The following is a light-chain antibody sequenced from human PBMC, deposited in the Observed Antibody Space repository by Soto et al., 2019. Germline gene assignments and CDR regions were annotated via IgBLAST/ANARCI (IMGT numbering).Light chain of an antibody. J-gene: IGLJ1*01. V-gene: IGLV2-8*01. CDR3: SSYAGSNKSV. Sequence: QSVLTQPPSASGSPGQSVTISCTGTSSDVGGYNYVSWYQQHPGKAPKLVIYEVSKRPSGVPDRFSGSKSGNTASLTVSGLQPEDEADYYCSSYAGSNKSVFGTGTKVTVL. CDR2: EVS. CDR1: SSDVGGYNY.